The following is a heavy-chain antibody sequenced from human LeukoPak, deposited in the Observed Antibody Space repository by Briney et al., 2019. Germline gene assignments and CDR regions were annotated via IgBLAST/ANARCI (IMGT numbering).Heavy chain of an antibody. CDR2: ISSSGST. Sequence: ETLSLTCTVSGGSISSYYWSWIRQPAGKGLEWIGRISSSGSTNYNPSLKSRVTISVDTSKNQFSLKLSSVTAADTAVYFCARGPYPYDSSGAFDIWGQGTMVTVSS. CDR1: GGSISSYY. J-gene: IGHJ3*02. D-gene: IGHD3-22*01. V-gene: IGHV4-4*07. CDR3: ARGPYPYDSSGAFDI.